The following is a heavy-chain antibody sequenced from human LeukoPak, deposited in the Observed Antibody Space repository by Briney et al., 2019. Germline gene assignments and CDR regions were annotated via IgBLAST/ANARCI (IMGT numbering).Heavy chain of an antibody. D-gene: IGHD2-2*01. CDR1: GYTFTGYY. CDR2: TNPNSGGT. J-gene: IGHJ4*02. Sequence: GASVKVSCKASGYTFTGYYMHWVRQAPGQGLEWMGRTNPNSGGTNYAQKFQGRGTMNRDTSISTAYMELSRLRPDDTAVYYCARYCSSTSCFEAPSASYYFDYWGQGTLVTVSS. CDR3: ARYCSSTSCFEAPSASYYFDY. V-gene: IGHV1-2*06.